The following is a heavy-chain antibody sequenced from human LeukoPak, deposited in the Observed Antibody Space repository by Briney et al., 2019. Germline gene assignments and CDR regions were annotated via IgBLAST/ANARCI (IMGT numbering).Heavy chain of an antibody. V-gene: IGHV4-34*01. Sequence: SETLSLTCAGFGGYLSDYYWSWLRQSPGKGLEWIGEVHQTAGATYNPSLKSRVTISLDTSNNQFSLGVSSVTAADTAVYYCARGPLTSGWFSEPILWGQGTLVTVSS. CDR2: VHQTAGA. D-gene: IGHD6-13*01. J-gene: IGHJ4*02. CDR3: ARGPLTSGWFSEPIL. CDR1: GGYLSDYY.